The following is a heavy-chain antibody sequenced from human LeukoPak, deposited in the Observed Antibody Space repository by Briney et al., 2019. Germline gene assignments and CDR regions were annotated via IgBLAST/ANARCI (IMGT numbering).Heavy chain of an antibody. CDR3: ARALTSSLFAFDI. CDR2: IYSGGST. Sequence: GGSLRLSCAASGFTVSSNYMSCVRQAPGKGLEWVSVIYSGGSTYYADSVKGRFTISRDNSKNTLYLQMNSLRAEDTAVYYCARALTSSLFAFDIWGQGTMVTVSS. D-gene: IGHD6-13*01. CDR1: GFTVSSNY. V-gene: IGHV3-53*01. J-gene: IGHJ3*02.